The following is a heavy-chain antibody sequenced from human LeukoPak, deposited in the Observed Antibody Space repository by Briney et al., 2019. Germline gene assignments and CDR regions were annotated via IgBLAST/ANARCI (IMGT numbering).Heavy chain of an antibody. Sequence: GRSLRLSCAASGFTFSSYAMHWVRQAPGKGLEWVAVISYDGSNKYYADSVKGRFTISRDNSKNTLYLQMNSLRAEDTAVYYCASEDTAMATFDYWGQGTLVTVSS. D-gene: IGHD5-18*01. CDR2: ISYDGSNK. V-gene: IGHV3-30*04. J-gene: IGHJ4*02. CDR3: ASEDTAMATFDY. CDR1: GFTFSSYA.